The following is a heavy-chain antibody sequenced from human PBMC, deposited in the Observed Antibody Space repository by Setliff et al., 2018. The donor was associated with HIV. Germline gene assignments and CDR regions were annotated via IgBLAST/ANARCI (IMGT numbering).Heavy chain of an antibody. D-gene: IGHD3-10*01. J-gene: IGHJ4*02. Sequence: SETLSLTCAVSGGSISSDNWWTWVRQPPGKGLEWIGEIYHSEYTNYNASLKSRVSMSVDKSKNQFSLKLTSVTAADSAVYYCARIAWKQGAVGSFCDYWGQGGLVTVSS. CDR2: IYHSEYT. V-gene: IGHV4-4*02. CDR1: GGSISSDNW. CDR3: ARIAWKQGAVGSFCDY.